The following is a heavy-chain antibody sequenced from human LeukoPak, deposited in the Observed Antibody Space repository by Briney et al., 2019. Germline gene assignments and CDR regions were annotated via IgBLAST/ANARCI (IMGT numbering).Heavy chain of an antibody. Sequence: ASVTVSFTSSGYTFTGYYMHWVRQAPGQGLEWMGWINPNSGGTNYAQKFQGRVTMTRDTSISTAYMELSRLRSDDTAVYYCARDVAGRWLGLDYWGQGTLVTVSS. CDR3: ARDVAGRWLGLDY. CDR1: GYTFTGYY. D-gene: IGHD6-19*01. J-gene: IGHJ4*02. CDR2: INPNSGGT. V-gene: IGHV1-2*02.